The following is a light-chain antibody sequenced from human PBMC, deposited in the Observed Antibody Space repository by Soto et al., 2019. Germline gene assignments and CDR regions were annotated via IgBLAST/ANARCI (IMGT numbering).Light chain of an antibody. Sequence: DIQTTQSPSSISASVGDRLTITCRASQSISSYLNWYQQKPGKAPKLLIYAASTLQSGVPSRFSGSGSGAEFTLTISSLQPEDFATYYCQQSYTTSWTFGQGTKVEIK. J-gene: IGKJ1*01. CDR2: AAS. V-gene: IGKV1-39*01. CDR3: QQSYTTSWT. CDR1: QSISSY.